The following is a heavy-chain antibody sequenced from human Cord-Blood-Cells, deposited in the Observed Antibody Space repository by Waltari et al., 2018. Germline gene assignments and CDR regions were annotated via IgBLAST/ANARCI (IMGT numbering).Heavy chain of an antibody. CDR2: INHSGST. D-gene: IGHD3-22*01. V-gene: IGHV4-34*01. Sequence: QVQLQQWGAGLLKPSETLSLPCAVYGGSFRGYYWSWISQPPGKGLEWIGEINHSGSTNYNPSLKSRVTISVDTSKNQFSLKLSSVTAADTAVYYCARCDSSGYKEAFDIWGQGTIVTVSS. CDR1: GGSFRGYY. J-gene: IGHJ3*02. CDR3: ARCDSSGYKEAFDI.